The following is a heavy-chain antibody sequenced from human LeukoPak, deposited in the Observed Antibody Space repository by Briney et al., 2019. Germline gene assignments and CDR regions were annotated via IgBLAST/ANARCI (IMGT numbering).Heavy chain of an antibody. D-gene: IGHD5-18*01. V-gene: IGHV3-48*04. Sequence: PGGSLRLSCAASGFTFSSYSMNWVRQAPGKGLEWVSYISSSSSTIYYADSVKGRFTISRDNAKNSLYLQMNSLRAEDTAVYYCARGETSGYSYGLYRKRNNWFDPWGQGTLVTVSS. J-gene: IGHJ5*02. CDR1: GFTFSSYS. CDR2: ISSSSSTI. CDR3: ARGETSGYSYGLYRKRNNWFDP.